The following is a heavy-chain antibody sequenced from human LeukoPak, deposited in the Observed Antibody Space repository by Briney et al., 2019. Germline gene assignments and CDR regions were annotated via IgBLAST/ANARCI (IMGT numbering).Heavy chain of an antibody. D-gene: IGHD6-19*01. CDR1: GYTFTSYD. V-gene: IGHV1-8*01. Sequence: ASVKVSCKASGYTFTSYDINWVRQATGQGLEWMGWMNPNSGNTGYAQKFQGRVTMTRNTSISTAYMELSSLKASDTAMYYCARHVENSGWYPGYKDVWGKGTTVTVSS. J-gene: IGHJ6*03. CDR3: ARHVENSGWYPGYKDV. CDR2: MNPNSGNT.